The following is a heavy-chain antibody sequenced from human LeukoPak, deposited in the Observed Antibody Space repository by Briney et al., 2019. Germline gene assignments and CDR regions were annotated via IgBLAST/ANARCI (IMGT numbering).Heavy chain of an antibody. Sequence: SETLSLTCTVSGGSISRYYWSWIRQPPGKGRGWIGHVYYSVRTDYNSSLMSRVTISVDTSKHHFSVKLNSETAAHTAVYYCARMPGAAPRAFDIWGQGTMVTVSS. CDR3: ARMPGAAPRAFDI. D-gene: IGHD6-13*01. J-gene: IGHJ3*02. CDR1: GGSISRYY. V-gene: IGHV4-59*08. CDR2: VYYSVRT.